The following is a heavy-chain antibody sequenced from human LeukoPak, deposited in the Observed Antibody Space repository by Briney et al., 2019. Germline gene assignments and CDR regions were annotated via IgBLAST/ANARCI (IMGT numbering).Heavy chain of an antibody. D-gene: IGHD6-6*01. J-gene: IGHJ5*02. V-gene: IGHV4-39*02. Sequence: SETLSLTCTVSGGSITSYTHYWGWIRQPPGKVLEWIATVYYTGGTYYNPSLKSRVTISIDTSMNHFSLKLTSVIAADTAMYYCVSNSSSSPWFDPWGQGTLVTVSS. CDR1: GGSITSYTHY. CDR2: VYYTGGT. CDR3: VSNSSSSPWFDP.